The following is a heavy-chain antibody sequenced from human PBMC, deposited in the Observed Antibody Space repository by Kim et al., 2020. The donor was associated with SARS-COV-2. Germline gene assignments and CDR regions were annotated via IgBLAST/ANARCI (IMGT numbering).Heavy chain of an antibody. CDR1: GXTFSSYA. D-gene: IGHD3-10*01. CDR2: ISYDGSNK. J-gene: IGHJ4*01. CDR3: ARDTKAFTRVRGVVDY. Sequence: GVSLRLSCAASGXTFSSYAMHWVRQAPGKGLEWVAVISYDGSNKYYADSVKGRFTISRDNSKNTLYLQMNSLRAEDTAVYYCARDTKAFTRVRGVVDYW. V-gene: IGHV3-30*04.